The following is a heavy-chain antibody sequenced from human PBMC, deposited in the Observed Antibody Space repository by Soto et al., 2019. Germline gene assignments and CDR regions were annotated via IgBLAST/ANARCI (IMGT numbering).Heavy chain of an antibody. D-gene: IGHD3-22*01. CDR3: ARGFLDKYYDPSAHSY. J-gene: IGHJ4*02. Sequence: DVQLVESGGGLVKPGKSLRLSCAVSGFLFSDYTMNWVRQAPGKGLEWVSSITSSGAYMYYADSVKGRFTISRDNAKNSLYLQMTSLRVDDTAVYYCARGFLDKYYDPSAHSYWGQGTLVAVSS. CDR2: ITSSGAYM. V-gene: IGHV3-21*01. CDR1: GFLFSDYT.